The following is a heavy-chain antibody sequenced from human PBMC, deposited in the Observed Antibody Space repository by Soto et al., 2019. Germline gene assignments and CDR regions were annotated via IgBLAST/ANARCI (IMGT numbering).Heavy chain of an antibody. D-gene: IGHD6-13*01. Sequence: QVQLQESGPGLVKPSETLSLTCTVSGGSISSYYWSWIRQPPGKGLEWIGYIYYSGSTNYNPSLKSRVTISVDTSKNQFSLKLSSVTAADTAVYYCARESRPIAAAGKSDAFDIWGQGTMVTVSS. V-gene: IGHV4-59*01. CDR3: ARESRPIAAAGKSDAFDI. J-gene: IGHJ3*02. CDR2: IYYSGST. CDR1: GGSISSYY.